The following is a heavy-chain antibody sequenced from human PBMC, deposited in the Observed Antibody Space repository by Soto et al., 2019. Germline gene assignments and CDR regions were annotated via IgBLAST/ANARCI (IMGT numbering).Heavy chain of an antibody. Sequence: QVQLVQSGAEVKKPGSSVKVSCKASGGTFSSYTISWVRQAPGQGLEWMGRIIPILGIANYAQKFQGRVTIPADKSTSTAYMELSSLRSEDTAVYYWASDSVGRSSAAVWGQGTLGTVSS. CDR1: GGTFSSYT. CDR2: IIPILGIA. J-gene: IGHJ4*02. D-gene: IGHD6-25*01. V-gene: IGHV1-69*02. CDR3: ASDSVGRSSAAV.